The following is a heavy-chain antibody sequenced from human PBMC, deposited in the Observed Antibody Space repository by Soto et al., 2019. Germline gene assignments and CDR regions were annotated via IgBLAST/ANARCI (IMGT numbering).Heavy chain of an antibody. J-gene: IGHJ5*02. Sequence: SETLSLTCAVYGGSFSGYYWSWIRQPPGKGLEWIGEINHSGSTNYNPSLKSRVTISVDTSKNQFSLKLSSVTAADTAVYYCARGPTAARPKKTFDPWGQGTLVTVSS. D-gene: IGHD6-6*01. CDR2: INHSGST. CDR3: ARGPTAARPKKTFDP. CDR1: GGSFSGYY. V-gene: IGHV4-34*01.